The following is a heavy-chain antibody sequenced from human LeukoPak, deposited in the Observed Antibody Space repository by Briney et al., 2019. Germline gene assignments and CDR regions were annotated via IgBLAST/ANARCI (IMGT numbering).Heavy chain of an antibody. J-gene: IGHJ4*02. CDR3: ARDYCGGGSCYRSFDY. CDR1: GFSLSTSGMR. CDR2: IDWDDDK. V-gene: IGHV2-70*04. D-gene: IGHD2-15*01. Sequence: VSGPTLVNPTQTLTLTCTFSGFSLSTSGMRVSWIRQPPGKALEWLARIDWDDDKFYSTSLKTRLTISKDPSKNQVVLTMTNMDPVDTATYYCARDYCGGGSCYRSFDYWGQGTLVTVSS.